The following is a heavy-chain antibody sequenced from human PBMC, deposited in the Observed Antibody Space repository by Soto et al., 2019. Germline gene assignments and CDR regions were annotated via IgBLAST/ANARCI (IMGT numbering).Heavy chain of an antibody. CDR3: ARDTYGYYDSSGYYYYDY. CDR2: INPNSGGT. J-gene: IGHJ4*02. D-gene: IGHD3-22*01. Sequence: ASVKVSCKASGYTFTGYYMHWVRQAPGQGXEWMGWINPNSGGTNYAQKFQGRVTMTRDTSISTAYMELSRLRSDDTAVYYCARDTYGYYDSSGYYYYDYWGQGTLVTVSS. CDR1: GYTFTGYY. V-gene: IGHV1-2*02.